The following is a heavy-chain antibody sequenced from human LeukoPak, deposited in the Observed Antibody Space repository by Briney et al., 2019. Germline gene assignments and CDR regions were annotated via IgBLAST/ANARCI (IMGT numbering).Heavy chain of an antibody. D-gene: IGHD5-12*01. V-gene: IGHV3-9*03. CDR2: ISWNSDSI. CDR1: GLTVDDYA. CDR3: AKGGYSGYGGDFDY. Sequence: PGRSLRLSCAASGLTVDDYAMHWVRQAPGKGLEWVSGISWNSDSIGYADSVKGRFTISRDNAKDSLYLQMNSLRAEDMALYYCAKGGYSGYGGDFDYWGQGTLVTVSS. J-gene: IGHJ4*02.